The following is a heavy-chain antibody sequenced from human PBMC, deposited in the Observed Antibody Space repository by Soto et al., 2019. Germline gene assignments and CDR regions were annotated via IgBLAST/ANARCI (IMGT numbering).Heavy chain of an antibody. V-gene: IGHV3-30-3*01. D-gene: IGHD3-9*01. J-gene: IGHJ6*02. CDR1: GFTFSSYA. CDR2: ISYDGSNK. Sequence: ESGGGVVQPGRSLRLSCAASGFTFSSYAMHWVRQAPGKGLEWVAVISYDGSNKYYADSVKGRFTISRDNSKNTLYLQMNGLRAEDTGVYYCAREAGLRYFDWLSYEGYYYGMDVWGQGTTVTVSS. CDR3: AREAGLRYFDWLSYEGYYYGMDV.